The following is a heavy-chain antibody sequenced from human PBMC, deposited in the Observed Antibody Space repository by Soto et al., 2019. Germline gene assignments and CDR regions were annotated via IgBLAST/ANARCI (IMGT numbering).Heavy chain of an antibody. Sequence: QLQLQESGPGLVKPSETLSLTCTVSGGSISSSSYYWGWIRQPPGKGLEWIGSIYYSGSTYYNPSLKSRVTISVDTSKNQFSLKLSSVTAADTAVHYCARTLTGMPSDAFDIWGQGTMVTVSS. CDR2: IYYSGST. D-gene: IGHD1-20*01. CDR1: GGSISSSSYY. CDR3: ARTLTGMPSDAFDI. J-gene: IGHJ3*02. V-gene: IGHV4-39*01.